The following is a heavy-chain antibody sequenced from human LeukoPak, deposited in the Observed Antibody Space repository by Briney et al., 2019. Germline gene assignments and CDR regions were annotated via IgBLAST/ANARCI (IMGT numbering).Heavy chain of an antibody. V-gene: IGHV4-59*08. J-gene: IGHJ4*02. CDR3: ARQWHSSAWYYFDY. CDR1: GDSISIYY. CDR2: IYNSGTT. Sequence: PSETLSLTCSVSGDSISIYYWSWIRQPPGKGLEWIGYIYNSGTTNYNPSLESRVTISVGTSKNQFSLRLTSVTAADTAVYYCARQWHSSAWYYFDYWGQGTLVTVSS. D-gene: IGHD6-19*01.